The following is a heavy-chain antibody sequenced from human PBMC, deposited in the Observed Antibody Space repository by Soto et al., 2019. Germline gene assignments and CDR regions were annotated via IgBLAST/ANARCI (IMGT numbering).Heavy chain of an antibody. CDR2: IIPIFGTA. CDR1: GGTFSSYA. J-gene: IGHJ4*02. Sequence: GASVKVSCKASGGTFSSYAISWVRQAPGQGLEWMGGIIPIFGTANYAQKFQGRVTITADESTSTAYMELSSLRSEDTAVYYCAREEMATISHSTHFDYWGQGTLVTV. D-gene: IGHD5-12*01. CDR3: AREEMATISHSTHFDY. V-gene: IGHV1-69*13.